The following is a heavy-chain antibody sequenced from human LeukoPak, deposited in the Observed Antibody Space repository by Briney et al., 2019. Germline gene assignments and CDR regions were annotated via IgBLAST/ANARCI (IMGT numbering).Heavy chain of an antibody. V-gene: IGHV3-7*01. CDR1: GFTFSSYW. Sequence: PGGSLRLSCAASGFTFSSYWMSWVRQAPGKGLEWVANIKQDGSEKYYVDSVKGRFTISRDNAKNSLYLQMNSLRAEDTAVYYCARDFSLTRLERPFDCWGQGTLVTVSS. CDR3: ARDFSLTRLERPFDC. D-gene: IGHD1-1*01. CDR2: IKQDGSEK. J-gene: IGHJ4*02.